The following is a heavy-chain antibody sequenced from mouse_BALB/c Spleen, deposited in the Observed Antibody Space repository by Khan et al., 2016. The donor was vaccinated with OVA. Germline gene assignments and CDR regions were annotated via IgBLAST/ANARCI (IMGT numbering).Heavy chain of an antibody. D-gene: IGHD2-10*01. J-gene: IGHJ4*01. CDR1: GFSLTNYG. CDR3: ARQPYYHYNIMDY. Sequence: QVQLKESGPGLVAPSQSLSITCTISGFSLTNYGVNWVRQPPGKGLEWLVVIWNDGNTAYNSALKSRLTISKDNSKSQVFLKMNSLQTDDTAMYFCARQPYYHYNIMDYWGQGTSVTVSS. CDR2: IWNDGNT. V-gene: IGHV2-6-1*01.